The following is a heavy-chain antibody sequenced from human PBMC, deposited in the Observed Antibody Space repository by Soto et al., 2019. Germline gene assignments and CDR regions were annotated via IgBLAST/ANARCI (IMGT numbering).Heavy chain of an antibody. V-gene: IGHV7-4-1*02. CDR1: GYTFTSYA. D-gene: IGHD6-19*01. CDR2: INTNTGNP. J-gene: IGHJ1*01. CDR3: ARGADLRALAGRYFHH. Sequence: ASVKVSCKASGYTFTSYAMNWVRQAPGQGLEWMGWINTNTGNPTYAQGFTGRFVFSLDTSVSTAYLQISSLKAEDSAVYSGARGADLRALAGRYFHHWGQGTLVTVSS.